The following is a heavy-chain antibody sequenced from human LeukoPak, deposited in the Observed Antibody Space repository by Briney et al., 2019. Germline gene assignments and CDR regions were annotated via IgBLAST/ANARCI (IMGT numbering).Heavy chain of an antibody. CDR2: INIDGSSG. J-gene: IGHJ4*02. V-gene: IGHV3-74*01. D-gene: IGHD1-1*01. Sequence: PGGSLRLSCAASGFTFRSYWMHWVRQAPGKGLMWVSRINIDGSSGSYADSMKGRFTISRDNSKNTLYLQMNSLRAEDTAVYYCARDLAWSYLDYWGQGTPVTVSS. CDR1: GFTFRSYW. CDR3: ARDLAWSYLDY.